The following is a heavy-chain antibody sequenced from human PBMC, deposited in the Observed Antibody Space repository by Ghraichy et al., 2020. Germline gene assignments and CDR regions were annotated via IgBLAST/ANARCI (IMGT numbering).Heavy chain of an antibody. J-gene: IGHJ2*01. Sequence: GGSLRLSCAASGFTFSSYAMHWVRQAPGKGLEWVAVISYDGSNKYYADSVKGRFTISRDNSKNTLYLQMNSLRAEDTAVYYCARGGSGRMRWYFDLWGRGTLVTVSS. CDR1: GFTFSSYA. CDR2: ISYDGSNK. D-gene: IGHD3-10*01. V-gene: IGHV3-30*04. CDR3: ARGGSGRMRWYFDL.